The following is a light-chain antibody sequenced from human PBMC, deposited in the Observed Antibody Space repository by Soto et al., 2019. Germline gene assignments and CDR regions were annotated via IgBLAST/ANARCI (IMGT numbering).Light chain of an antibody. CDR1: QSVSTSY. V-gene: IGKV3-20*01. CDR3: QQYGSSPLT. CDR2: GAS. Sequence: ILLTPSPCSLSLYPVYIATLSCIASQSVSTSYLAWYQQKPGQAPRLLIYGASSRATGIPDRFSGSGSGTDFTLTISGLEPEDFAVYYCQQYGSSPLTFGGGTKADIK. J-gene: IGKJ4*01.